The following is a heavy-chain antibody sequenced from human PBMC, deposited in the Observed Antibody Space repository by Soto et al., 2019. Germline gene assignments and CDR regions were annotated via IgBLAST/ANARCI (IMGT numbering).Heavy chain of an antibody. V-gene: IGHV6-1*01. Sequence: PLQTLSLTCAISGDSVSRNSAAWNWFRQSPSRGLEWLGRTYYRSKWYNDYAVSVKSRITINPDTSKNQFSLQLNSVTPEDTAVYYCARVVSRRGIAAAGPYYYYYMDVWGKGTTVTVSS. CDR2: TYYRSKWYN. D-gene: IGHD6-13*01. CDR3: ARVVSRRGIAAAGPYYYYYMDV. CDR1: GDSVSRNSAA. J-gene: IGHJ6*03.